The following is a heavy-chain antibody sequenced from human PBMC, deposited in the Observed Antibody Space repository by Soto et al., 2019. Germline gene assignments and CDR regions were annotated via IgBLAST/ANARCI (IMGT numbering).Heavy chain of an antibody. J-gene: IGHJ2*01. CDR3: ARDSESSYYYDSSGYYAFRYFDL. Sequence: QVQLVESGGGVVQPGRSLRLSCAASGFTFSSYAMHWVRQAPGKGLEWVAVISYDGSNKYYADSVQGRFTISRDNSKNTLYLQMNSLRAEDTAVYYCARDSESSYYYDSSGYYAFRYFDLWGRGTLVTVSS. D-gene: IGHD3-22*01. CDR1: GFTFSSYA. V-gene: IGHV3-30-3*01. CDR2: ISYDGSNK.